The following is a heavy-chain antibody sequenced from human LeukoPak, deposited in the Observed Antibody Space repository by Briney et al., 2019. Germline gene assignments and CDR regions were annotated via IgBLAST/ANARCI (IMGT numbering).Heavy chain of an antibody. Sequence: PSETLSLTCTVSGGSISSSSYYWGWIRQPPGKGLEWIGSIYYSGSTYYNPSLKSRVTISVDTSKNQFSLKLSSVTAADTAVYYCARLGYYYDLARDYFDYWGQGTLVTVSS. J-gene: IGHJ4*02. D-gene: IGHD3-22*01. CDR2: IYYSGST. CDR1: GGSISSSSYY. CDR3: ARLGYYYDLARDYFDY. V-gene: IGHV4-39*01.